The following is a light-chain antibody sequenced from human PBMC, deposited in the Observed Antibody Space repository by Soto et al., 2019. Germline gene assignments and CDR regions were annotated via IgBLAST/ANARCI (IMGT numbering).Light chain of an antibody. CDR1: QSVSTY. Sequence: ETVLTQSPATLSLSPGEGATRSCRASQSVSTYLAWYQHKPGQAPRLLIYDSSNRATGIPARFSGSGSGTDFTLTISSLEPEDSAVYYCQQHTNWPLTFGGGTKVDIK. J-gene: IGKJ4*01. CDR3: QQHTNWPLT. CDR2: DSS. V-gene: IGKV3-11*01.